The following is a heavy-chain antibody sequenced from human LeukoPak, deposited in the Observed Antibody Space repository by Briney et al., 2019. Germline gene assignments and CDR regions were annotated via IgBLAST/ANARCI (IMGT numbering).Heavy chain of an antibody. D-gene: IGHD4-11*01. CDR1: GFTVSSNY. Sequence: PGGSLRLSCAASGFTVSSNYMSWVRQAPGKGLEWVSVIYSGGSTYYADSVKGRFTISRDNSKNTLYLQMNSLRAEDTAVYYCARGDSTYGPYYFDYWGQGTLVTVSS. CDR2: IYSGGST. J-gene: IGHJ4*02. V-gene: IGHV3-53*01. CDR3: ARGDSTYGPYYFDY.